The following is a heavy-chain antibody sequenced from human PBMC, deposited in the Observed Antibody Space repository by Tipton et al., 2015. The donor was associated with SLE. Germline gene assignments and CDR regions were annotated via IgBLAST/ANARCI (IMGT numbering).Heavy chain of an antibody. CDR2: IRFDGNVK. V-gene: IGHV3-30*02. D-gene: IGHD2-8*01. CDR3: ASILGNTNPSDF. Sequence: SLRLSCAASGFNFRTYGMHWVRQAPGKGLEWVSFIRFDGNVKQYADSVRGRFTISRDNSKNTLSLQMDSLRPEDTSIYYCASILGNTNPSDFWGQGTLVTVSS. J-gene: IGHJ4*02. CDR1: GFNFRTYG.